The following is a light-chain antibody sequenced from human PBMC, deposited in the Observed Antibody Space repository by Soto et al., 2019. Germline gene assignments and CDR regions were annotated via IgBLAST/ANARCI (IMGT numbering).Light chain of an antibody. Sequence: QSVLTQPASVSGSPGQSITISCTGTSSDVANNNLVSWYQQHPGKAPKFVIYEASKRPSGVSNRFSGSKSGNTASLTISGLQAEDEADYYCCSYAGNYSPVFGTGTKVTV. J-gene: IGLJ1*01. CDR3: CSYAGNYSPV. CDR1: SSDVANNNL. V-gene: IGLV2-23*01. CDR2: EAS.